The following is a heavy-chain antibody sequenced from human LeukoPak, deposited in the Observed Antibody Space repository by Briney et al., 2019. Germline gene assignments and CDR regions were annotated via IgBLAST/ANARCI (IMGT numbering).Heavy chain of an antibody. CDR3: ARGRLSSNF. CDR2: ISSSGSPI. D-gene: IGHD2-21*01. CDR1: GFTFSSYE. V-gene: IGHV3-48*03. Sequence: GGSLRLSCAASGFTFSSYEMNWVRQAPGKGLEWVSYISSSGSPIYYADSVKGRFTISRDNAKNSLYLQMNSLRAEDTAVYYCARGRLSSNFWGQGTLVTVSS. J-gene: IGHJ4*02.